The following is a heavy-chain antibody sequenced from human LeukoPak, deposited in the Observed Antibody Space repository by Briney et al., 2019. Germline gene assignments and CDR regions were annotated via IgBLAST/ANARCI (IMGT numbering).Heavy chain of an antibody. CDR3: AREGLTYYYYMDV. Sequence: ASVKVSCKASGYTFTSYYMHWVRQAPRQGLEWMGIINPSGGSTSYAQKFRGRVTMTRDMSTSTVYMELSSLRSEDTAVYYCAREGLTYYYYMDVWGKGTTVTVSS. J-gene: IGHJ6*03. D-gene: IGHD4/OR15-4a*01. CDR1: GYTFTSYY. CDR2: INPSGGST. V-gene: IGHV1-46*01.